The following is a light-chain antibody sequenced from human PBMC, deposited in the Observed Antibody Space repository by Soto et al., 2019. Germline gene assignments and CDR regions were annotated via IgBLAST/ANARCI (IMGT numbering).Light chain of an antibody. V-gene: IGKV3-15*01. J-gene: IGKJ1*01. CDR1: QSVSSD. CDR2: GAS. CDR3: LQYNNWPPWT. Sequence: DIVMTQSPATLSVSPGERATLSCRASQSVSSDLAWYQQKPGQAPRLLIYGASTRATGIPARFSGSGSGTEFTLTISSLQSEDFAVYYCLQYNNWPPWTFGHGTDVEI.